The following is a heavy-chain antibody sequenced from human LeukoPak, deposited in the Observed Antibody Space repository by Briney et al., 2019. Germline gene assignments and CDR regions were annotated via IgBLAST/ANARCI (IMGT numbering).Heavy chain of an antibody. D-gene: IGHD3-10*01. CDR2: ISSSGYTM. V-gene: IGHV3-11*04. CDR3: ARQLRLHFGDFYPPDY. J-gene: IGHJ4*02. CDR1: GFTFSDYY. Sequence: GGSLRLSCAASGFTFSDYYMSWVRQAPGKGLECVSYISSSGYTMYYADSVQGRFTISRDNAKDSVFLPMNSLRAEDTAVYYCARQLRLHFGDFYPPDYWGQGSLVTVSS.